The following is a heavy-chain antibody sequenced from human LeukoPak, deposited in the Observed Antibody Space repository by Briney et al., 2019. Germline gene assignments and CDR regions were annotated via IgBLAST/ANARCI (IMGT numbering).Heavy chain of an antibody. J-gene: IGHJ3*02. Sequence: TGGSLRLSCAASGFTFSVFIMNWVREAPGKGLEWRSYISTSGSPIYYADSVKGRFTISRDNAKNSLYLQMNSLRAEDTAVYYCARGLAARRGAFDIWGQATMVTVPS. D-gene: IGHD6-6*01. CDR3: ARGLAARRGAFDI. CDR2: ISTSGSPI. V-gene: IGHV3-48*01. CDR1: GFTFSVFI.